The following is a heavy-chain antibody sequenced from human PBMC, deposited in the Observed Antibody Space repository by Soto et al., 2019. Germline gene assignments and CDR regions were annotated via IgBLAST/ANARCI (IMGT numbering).Heavy chain of an antibody. D-gene: IGHD3-22*01. CDR3: ARDGLYYDSSGYYDAGGIFDY. V-gene: IGHV3-30-3*01. CDR2: ISYDGSTK. CDR1: GFTFSTYA. J-gene: IGHJ4*02. Sequence: QVQLVESGGGVVQPGRSLRLSCAASGFTFSTYAMHWVRQAPGKGLEWMAVISYDGSTKYYADSVKGRFTISRDNSKNTLYLQRNSLRAEDTAVSYCARDGLYYDSSGYYDAGGIFDYWGQGTLVTVSS.